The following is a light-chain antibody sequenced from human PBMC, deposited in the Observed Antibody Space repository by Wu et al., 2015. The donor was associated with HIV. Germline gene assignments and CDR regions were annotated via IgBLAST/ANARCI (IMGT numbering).Light chain of an antibody. CDR1: QGISSY. CDR3: QQLSSYPFT. J-gene: IGKJ3*01. CDR2: AAS. V-gene: IGKV1-9*01. Sequence: DIQLTQSPSFLSASVGDRVTITCRASQGISSYLAWYQQKPRKAPKLLIYAASTLQSGVLSRFSGSGSGTEFTLTVTSLQSDDFATYYCQQLSSYPFTFGPGTKVDIK.